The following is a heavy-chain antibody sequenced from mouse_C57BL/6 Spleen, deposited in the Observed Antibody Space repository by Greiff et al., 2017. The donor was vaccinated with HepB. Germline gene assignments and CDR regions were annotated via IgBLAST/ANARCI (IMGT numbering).Heavy chain of an antibody. J-gene: IGHJ2*01. CDR3: ARDLLRD. CDR2: ISYDGSN. CDR1: GYSITSGYY. D-gene: IGHD1-1*01. V-gene: IGHV3-6*01. Sequence: ESGPGLVKPSQSLSLTCSVTGYSITSGYYWNWIRQFPGNKLEWMGYISYDGSNNYNPSLKNRISITRDTSKNQFFLKLNSVTTEDTATYYCARDLLRDWGQGTTLTVSS.